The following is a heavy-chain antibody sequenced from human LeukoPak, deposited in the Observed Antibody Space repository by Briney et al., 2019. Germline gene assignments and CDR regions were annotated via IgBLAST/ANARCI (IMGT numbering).Heavy chain of an antibody. V-gene: IGHV3-48*04. CDR3: ARLWVERRGGDWFDP. CDR2: ISSSGSTI. CDR1: GFTFSSYS. D-gene: IGHD1-1*01. J-gene: IGHJ5*02. Sequence: PGGSLRLSCAASGFTFSSYSMNWVRQAPGKGLEWVSYISSSGSTIYYADSVRGRFTISRVNAKNSLYLQMNSLRAEDTAVYYCARLWVERRGGDWFDPWGQGTLVTVSS.